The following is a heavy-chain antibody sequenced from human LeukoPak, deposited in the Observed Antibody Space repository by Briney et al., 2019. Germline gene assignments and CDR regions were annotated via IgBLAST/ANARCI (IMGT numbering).Heavy chain of an antibody. J-gene: IGHJ5*02. CDR1: GFTFRSYA. CDR3: AKVPAATVTLRPYNWFDP. CDR2: ISGSGGST. Sequence: PGGSLRLSXAASGFTFRSYAMSWVRQTPGKGLEWLSAISGSGGSTYYADSVKGRFTISRDNSKNTLYLQMNSLRAEDTAVYYCAKVPAATVTLRPYNWFDPWGQGTLVTVSS. D-gene: IGHD4-11*01. V-gene: IGHV3-23*01.